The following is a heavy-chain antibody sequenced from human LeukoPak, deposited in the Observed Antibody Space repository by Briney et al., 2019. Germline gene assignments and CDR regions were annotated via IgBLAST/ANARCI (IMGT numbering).Heavy chain of an antibody. CDR3: ARDPGYSYGYYYGMDV. V-gene: IGHV4-59*01. J-gene: IGHJ6*02. D-gene: IGHD5-18*01. Sequence: SETLSLTCTVSGGSISSYYWSWIRQPPGKGLEWIGYIYYSRSTNYNPSLKSRVTISVDTSKNQFSLKLSSVTAADTAVYYCARDPGYSYGYYYGMDVWGQGTTVTVSS. CDR2: IYYSRST. CDR1: GGSISSYY.